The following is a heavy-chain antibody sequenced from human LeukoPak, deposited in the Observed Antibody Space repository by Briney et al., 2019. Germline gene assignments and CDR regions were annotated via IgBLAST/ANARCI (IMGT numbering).Heavy chain of an antibody. V-gene: IGHV1-18*01. Sequence: ASVKVSCKASGYTFTSYGISWVRQAPGQGLEWMGWISAYNGNTNYAQKLQGRVTMTRDTSTSTVYMELSSLRSEDTAVYYCARDRTSSGSVNWFDPWGQGTLVTVSS. J-gene: IGHJ5*02. CDR1: GYTFTSYG. CDR2: ISAYNGNT. D-gene: IGHD6-19*01. CDR3: ARDRTSSGSVNWFDP.